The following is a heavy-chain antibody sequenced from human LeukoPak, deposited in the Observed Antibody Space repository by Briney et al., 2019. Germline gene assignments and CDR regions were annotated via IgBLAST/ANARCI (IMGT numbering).Heavy chain of an antibody. Sequence: SETLSLTCAVHGGSFSGYYWGWIRQSPGKGLEWIGTFYYSETTYYNPSLKSRVTISVDTSKNQFSLKLSSVTAADTAVYYCARARYYYDSSRRAFDIWGQGTMVTVSS. V-gene: IGHV4-34*01. D-gene: IGHD3-22*01. J-gene: IGHJ3*02. CDR3: ARARYYYDSSRRAFDI. CDR1: GGSFSGYY. CDR2: FYYSETT.